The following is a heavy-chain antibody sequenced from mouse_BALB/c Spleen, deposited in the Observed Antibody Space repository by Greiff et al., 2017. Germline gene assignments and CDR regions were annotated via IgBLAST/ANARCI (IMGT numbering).Heavy chain of an antibody. CDR1: GYTFTDYY. J-gene: IGHJ2*01. V-gene: IGHV1-19*01. CDR3: ARFDDYDDY. CDR2: VNPYNGGT. Sequence: EVQLQQSGPELVKPGASVKMSCKASGYTFTDYYMDWVKQSHGESFEWIGRVNPYNGGTSYNQKLKGKATLTVDKSSSTAYMELNSLTSEDSAVYYCARFDDYDDYWGQGTTLTVSS. D-gene: IGHD2-4*01.